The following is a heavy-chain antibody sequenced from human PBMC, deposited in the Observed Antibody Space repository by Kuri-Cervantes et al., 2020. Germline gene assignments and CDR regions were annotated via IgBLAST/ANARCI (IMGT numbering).Heavy chain of an antibody. CDR2: INHSGST. CDR1: GGSFSGYY. J-gene: IGHJ4*02. CDR3: ARGRSKDYFDY. Sequence: GSLRLSCAVYGGSFSGYYWSWIRQPPGKGLEWIGEINHSGSTNYNPSLKSRVTISVDTSKNQFSLKLSSVTAADTAVYYCARGRSKDYFDYWGQGTLVTVSS. V-gene: IGHV4-34*01.